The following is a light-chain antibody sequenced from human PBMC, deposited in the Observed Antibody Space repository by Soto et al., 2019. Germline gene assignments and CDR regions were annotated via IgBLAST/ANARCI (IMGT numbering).Light chain of an antibody. CDR2: SNN. J-gene: IGLJ1*01. CDR1: SSNIGSNT. V-gene: IGLV1-44*01. Sequence: QSVLTQPPSASGTPGQRVTISCSGSSSNIGSNTVNWYQQLPGTAPKLLIYSNNQRPSGVHVRFSGSKSGTSASLAISGLQSEDEADYYCAAWDDSLNGGVFGTGTKVTVL. CDR3: AAWDDSLNGGV.